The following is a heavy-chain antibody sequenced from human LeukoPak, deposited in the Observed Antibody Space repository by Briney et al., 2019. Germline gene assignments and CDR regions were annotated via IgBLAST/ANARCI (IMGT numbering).Heavy chain of an antibody. CDR3: ASGDYDFWSGFEY. J-gene: IGHJ4*02. CDR2: ISGNGVTT. V-gene: IGHV3-64D*06. D-gene: IGHD3-3*01. Sequence: GGSLRLSCSASGFTFSISAMHWVRQAPGKGLQYVSVISGNGVTTSYADSVKGRFTLSRHDSKNTLYLQMSSLRAEDTAVYYCASGDYDFWSGFEYWGQGTLVTVSS. CDR1: GFTFSISA.